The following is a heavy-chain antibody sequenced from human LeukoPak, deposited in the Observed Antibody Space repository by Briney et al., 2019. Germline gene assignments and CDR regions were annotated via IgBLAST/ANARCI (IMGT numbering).Heavy chain of an antibody. CDR1: GFIFSSYA. D-gene: IGHD3-10*01. V-gene: IGHV3-23*01. CDR3: AKDRDYGSGSYYPKGYMDV. Sequence: GGSLRLSCAASGFIFSSYAMSWVRQAPGKGLEGVLAISGGGGSTYYADSVKGRFTISRDNSKNTLYLQMSSLRDEDTAVYYCAKDRDYGSGSYYPKGYMDVWGKGTTVTVSS. CDR2: ISGGGGST. J-gene: IGHJ6*03.